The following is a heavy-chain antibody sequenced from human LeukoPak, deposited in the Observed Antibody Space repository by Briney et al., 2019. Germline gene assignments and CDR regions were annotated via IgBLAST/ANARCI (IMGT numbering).Heavy chain of an antibody. J-gene: IGHJ4*02. Sequence: ASETLSLTCAVYGGSFSGYYWSWIRQPPGKGLEWIGEINHSGSTNYNPSLKSRVTISLDTSKNQFSLKLSSVTAADTAVYYCAQYGGNSVYDYWGQGTLVTVSS. D-gene: IGHD4-23*01. V-gene: IGHV4-34*01. CDR3: AQYGGNSVYDY. CDR2: INHSGST. CDR1: GGSFSGYY.